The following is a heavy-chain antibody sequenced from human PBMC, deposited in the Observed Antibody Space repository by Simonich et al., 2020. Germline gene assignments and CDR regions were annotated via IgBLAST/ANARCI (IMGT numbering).Heavy chain of an antibody. CDR1: GYTFTGYY. V-gene: IGHV1-2*02. CDR3: ARGRIAAAGTYYYYYMDV. CDR2: IYPNSGSK. J-gene: IGHJ6*03. Sequence: QVQLVQSGAEVKKPGASVKVSCKASGYTFTGYYMHWVRQAPGQGLEWMVWIYPNSGSKNYEQKFQRRGTMTRDTSISTAYMGRSRLRSDDTAVYYCARGRIAAAGTYYYYYMDVWGKGTTVTVSS. D-gene: IGHD6-13*01.